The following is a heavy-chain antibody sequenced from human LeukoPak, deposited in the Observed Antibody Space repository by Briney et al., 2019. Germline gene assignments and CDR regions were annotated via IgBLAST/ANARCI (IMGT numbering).Heavy chain of an antibody. D-gene: IGHD3-3*01. CDR1: GFTFSTYA. J-gene: IGHJ4*02. CDR3: ARDQYYDFWSGYYPRYYFDY. CDR2: ISDNGGSK. Sequence: GGSLRLSCAASGFTFSTYAMSWVRQAPGKGLERVSAISDNGGSKHYADSVKGRFTISRDNSKNTLYLQMNSLRAEDTAVYYCARDQYYDFWSGYYPRYYFDYWGQGTLVTVSS. V-gene: IGHV3-23*01.